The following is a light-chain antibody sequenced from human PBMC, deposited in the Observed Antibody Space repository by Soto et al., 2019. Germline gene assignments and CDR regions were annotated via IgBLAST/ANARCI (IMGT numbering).Light chain of an antibody. CDR3: NSFTSDSTLIYV. V-gene: IGLV2-14*01. J-gene: IGLJ1*01. CDR1: SSDVGGYNY. CDR2: DVT. Sequence: QSALTQPASVSGSPGQWITISCTGSSSDVGGYNYVSWYQQYPGKAPKLMIYDVTNRPSGVSDRFSGSKSGNTASLTISGIQAEDEADYYCNSFTSDSTLIYVFGSGTKVTVL.